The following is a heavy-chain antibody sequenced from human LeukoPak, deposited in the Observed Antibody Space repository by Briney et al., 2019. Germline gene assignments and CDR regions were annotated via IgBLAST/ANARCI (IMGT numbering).Heavy chain of an antibody. J-gene: IGHJ4*02. CDR1: GFTFGETW. V-gene: IGHV3-7*03. CDR2: IKQDGRAK. Sequence: SGGSLRLSCVGSGFTFGETWMSWVRQAPGKGLEWVANIKQDGRAKHYVDSVKGRFTISRDNSKNSLYLQMNSLRSEDTALYYCARENYGGDSAVYYFDYWGQGTLVTVSS. D-gene: IGHD4-23*01. CDR3: ARENYGGDSAVYYFDY.